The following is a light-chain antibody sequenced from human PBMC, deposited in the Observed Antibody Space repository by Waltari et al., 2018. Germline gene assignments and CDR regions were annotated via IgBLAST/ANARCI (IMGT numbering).Light chain of an antibody. V-gene: IGLV1-44*01. CDR2: SNN. J-gene: IGLJ3*02. CDR1: SSNTVSNT. Sequence: QSVLTQPPSASETPGHRVTMYCSGTSSNTVSNTDSCYQQFPGMAPRLLIYSNNERPSGVPDLFSCSKSGSSASLTISGLHFEDEADYYCATCDHSLNELVFGGGTKLTVL. CDR3: ATCDHSLNELV.